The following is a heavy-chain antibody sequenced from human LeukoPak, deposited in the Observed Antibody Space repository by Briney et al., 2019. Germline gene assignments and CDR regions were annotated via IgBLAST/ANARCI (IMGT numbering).Heavy chain of an antibody. D-gene: IGHD3-10*01. CDR2: ISGSGGRT. Sequence: GGSLRLSCAASGFTLSSYAMSWVRRAPGKGLEWVSAISGSGGRTYYADSVKGGVTISRDNSKNTRYLQMNSLRVGDTAVYYCAKGAVRGVDAIYYGMDVWGKGTTVTVSS. CDR3: AKGAVRGVDAIYYGMDV. J-gene: IGHJ6*04. CDR1: GFTLSSYA. V-gene: IGHV3-23*01.